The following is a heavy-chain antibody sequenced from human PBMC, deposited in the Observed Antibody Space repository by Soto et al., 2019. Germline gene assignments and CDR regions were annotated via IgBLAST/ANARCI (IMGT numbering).Heavy chain of an antibody. CDR1: GYSISSGYY. Sequence: SETLSLTCAVSGYSISSGYYWGWIRQPPGKGLEWIGSIYHSGSTYYNPSLESRVTISVDTSKNQFSLKLSSVTAADTAVYYCARGSGGWYFDYWGQGTPVTVSS. J-gene: IGHJ4*02. D-gene: IGHD6-19*01. CDR3: ARGSGGWYFDY. V-gene: IGHV4-38-2*01. CDR2: IYHSGST.